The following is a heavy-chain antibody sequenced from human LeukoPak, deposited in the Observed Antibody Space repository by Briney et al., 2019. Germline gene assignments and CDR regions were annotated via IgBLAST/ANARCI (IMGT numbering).Heavy chain of an antibody. CDR2: IYGSGST. J-gene: IGHJ3*02. D-gene: IGHD3-10*01. Sequence: SETLSLTCTVSGGSIRSYWSWIRQPAGKGLEWIGRIYGSGSTDYNPSLKSRVTMSIDTSKNQFSLNLISVTAADTAVYYCARFNLFPYYSFDIWGQGTMVTVSS. CDR3: ARFNLFPYYSFDI. CDR1: GGSIRSY. V-gene: IGHV4-4*07.